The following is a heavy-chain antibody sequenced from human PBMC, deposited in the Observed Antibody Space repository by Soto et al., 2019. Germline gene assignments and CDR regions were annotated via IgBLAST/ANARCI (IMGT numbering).Heavy chain of an antibody. CDR1: GGSFSGYY. CDR3: ARRVVPAAIPSMLGANWFDP. CDR2: INHSGST. D-gene: IGHD2-2*02. Sequence: SETLSLTCAVYGGSFSGYYWSWIRQPPGKGLEWIGEINHSGSTNYNPSLKSRVTISVDTSKNQFSLKLSSVTAADTVVYYCARRVVPAAIPSMLGANWFDPWGQGTLVTVSS. V-gene: IGHV4-34*01. J-gene: IGHJ5*02.